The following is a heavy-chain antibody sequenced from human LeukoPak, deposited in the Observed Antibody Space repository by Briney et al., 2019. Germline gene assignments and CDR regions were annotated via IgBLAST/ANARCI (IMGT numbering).Heavy chain of an antibody. J-gene: IGHJ6*02. Sequence: PGGFLRLSCAASGFTFSSYSMDWVRQAPGKGLEWVSSISSSSSYIYYADSVKGRFTISRDNAKNSLYLQMNSLRAEDTAVYYCAKRSRRLTLVRGVPREDVWGQGTTVTVSS. D-gene: IGHD3-10*01. CDR3: AKRSRRLTLVRGVPREDV. CDR2: ISSSSSYI. V-gene: IGHV3-21*04. CDR1: GFTFSSYS.